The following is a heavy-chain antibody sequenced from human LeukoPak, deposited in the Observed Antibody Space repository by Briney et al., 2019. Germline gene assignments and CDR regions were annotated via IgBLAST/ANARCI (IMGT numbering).Heavy chain of an antibody. J-gene: IGHJ3*02. V-gene: IGHV3-15*01. CDR1: GFTVSTNC. CDR2: VKSKPDGGTT. D-gene: IGHD7-27*01. Sequence: PGGSLRLSCAASGFTVSTNCMTWVRQAPGKGLEWVGRVKSKPDGGTTDYAAPVKGRFTISRDDSKTTLYLQMNSLKTEDTAVYYCATIGLWGFYAVDIWGQGTVVTVSS. CDR3: ATIGLWGFYAVDI.